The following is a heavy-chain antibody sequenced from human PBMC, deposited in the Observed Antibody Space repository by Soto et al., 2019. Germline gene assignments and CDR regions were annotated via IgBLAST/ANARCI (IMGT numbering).Heavy chain of an antibody. J-gene: IGHJ4*03. V-gene: IGHV5-51*01. CDR2: IYPGDSDT. D-gene: IGHD2-2*01. Sequence: GGAPRTPWSGLGYRLRTYCIALGRQIPGKGLEWMGIIYPGDSDTRYSPSFQGQVTISADTSTKTAYLQWSSLKASDTAIYYCARLPQFRCGGAVTSHAYYFNDWGPGTPVTVSS. CDR3: ARLPQFRCGGAVTSHAYYFND. CDR1: GYRLRTYC.